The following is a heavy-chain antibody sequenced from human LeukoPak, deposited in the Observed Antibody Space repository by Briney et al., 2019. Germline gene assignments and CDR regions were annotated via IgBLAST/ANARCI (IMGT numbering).Heavy chain of an antibody. J-gene: IGHJ5*02. V-gene: IGHV1-69*06. D-gene: IGHD6-13*01. CDR1: GGTSSSYA. Sequence: ASVKVSCKASGGTSSSYAISWVRQAPGQGLEWMGGIIPIFGTANYAQKFQGRVTITADKSTSTAHMELSSLRSEDTAVYYCAILWGYSSSWYEFWFDPWGQGTLVTVSS. CDR3: AILWGYSSSWYEFWFDP. CDR2: IIPIFGTA.